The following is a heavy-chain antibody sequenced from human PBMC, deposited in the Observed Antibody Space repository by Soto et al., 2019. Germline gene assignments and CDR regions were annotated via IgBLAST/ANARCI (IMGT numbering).Heavy chain of an antibody. CDR3: ARDSTQYYYDTSGYSDY. D-gene: IGHD3-22*01. Sequence: ASVKVSCKTSGSTFTDHYMHWVRQAPGQGLEWMGWINPNSGGTNYAQNFQGRVTMTRDTSISTAYMELSRLRSDDTAVYYCARDSTQYYYDTSGYSDYWGLGTLVTV. CDR2: INPNSGGT. J-gene: IGHJ4*02. V-gene: IGHV1-2*02. CDR1: GSTFTDHY.